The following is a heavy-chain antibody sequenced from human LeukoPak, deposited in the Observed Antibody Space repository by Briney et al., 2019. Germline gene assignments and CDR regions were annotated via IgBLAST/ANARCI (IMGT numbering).Heavy chain of an antibody. J-gene: IGHJ5*02. CDR1: GGSISSSNSY. D-gene: IGHD6-13*01. V-gene: IGHV4-39*07. CDR2: IYYSGST. Sequence: SETLSLTCSVSGGSISSSNSYWGWIRQPSGKGLEWIGSIYYSGSTYYNPSLKSRVTISIDTSKNQFSLKLSSVTAADTAVYYCAPGIAAAGTRYWFDPWGQGTLVTVSS. CDR3: APGIAAAGTRYWFDP.